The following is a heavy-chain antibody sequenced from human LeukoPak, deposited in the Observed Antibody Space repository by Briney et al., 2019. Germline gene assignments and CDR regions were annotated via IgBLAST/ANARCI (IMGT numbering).Heavy chain of an antibody. V-gene: IGHV4-31*03. D-gene: IGHD3-10*01. Sequence: SETLSLTCTASGGSISSGGYYWSWIRQHPGKGLEWIGYIYYSGSTYYNPSLKSRVTISVDTSKNQFSLKLSSVTAADTAVYYCARDKFSYGSGSYENYYYMDVWGKGTTVTVSS. J-gene: IGHJ6*03. CDR3: ARDKFSYGSGSYENYYYMDV. CDR1: GGSISSGGYY. CDR2: IYYSGST.